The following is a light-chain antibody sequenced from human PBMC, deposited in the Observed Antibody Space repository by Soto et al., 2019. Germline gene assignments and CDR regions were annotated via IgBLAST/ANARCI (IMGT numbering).Light chain of an antibody. CDR3: QQRSSWPFT. CDR2: DAS. V-gene: IGKV3-11*01. Sequence: EIVLTQSPATLSLSPGERATLSCRASLSVGSDLAWYQQRPGQTPRLLIYDASNRAPGIPARFSGSGSGTDFTLTISSLEPEDFAVYYCQQRSSWPFTFGGGTKVEI. J-gene: IGKJ4*01. CDR1: LSVGSD.